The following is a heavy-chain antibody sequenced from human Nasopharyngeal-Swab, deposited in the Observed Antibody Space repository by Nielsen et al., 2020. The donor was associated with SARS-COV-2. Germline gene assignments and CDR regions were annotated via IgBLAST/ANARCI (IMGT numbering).Heavy chain of an antibody. J-gene: IGHJ3*02. V-gene: IGHV4-38-2*02. CDR3: ARDGQYYDSSGYYYSDAFDI. D-gene: IGHD3-22*01. CDR1: GYSISSGYY. CDR2: IYHSGST. Sequence: SEALSLTCTVSGYSISSGYYWGWIGQPPGKGLEWIGSIYHSGSTYYNPSLKSRVTISVDTSKNQFSLKLSSVTAADTAVYYCARDGQYYDSSGYYYSDAFDIWGQGTMVTVSS.